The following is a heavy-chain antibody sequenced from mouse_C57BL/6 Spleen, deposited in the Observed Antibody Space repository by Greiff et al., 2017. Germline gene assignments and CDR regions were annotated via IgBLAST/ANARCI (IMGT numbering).Heavy chain of an antibody. CDR3: ARRGYAYAMDY. D-gene: IGHD2-2*01. CDR1: GFSFTSYG. Sequence: VKLLESGPGLVQPSQSLSITCTVSGFSFTSYGVHWVRQSPGKGLEWLGVIWSVGSTDDNAAFIYSLSISKDHSKSQVFFKMNSLQADDTAVYYCARRGYAYAMDYWGQGTSVTVAS. V-gene: IGHV2-2*01. J-gene: IGHJ4*01. CDR2: IWSVGST.